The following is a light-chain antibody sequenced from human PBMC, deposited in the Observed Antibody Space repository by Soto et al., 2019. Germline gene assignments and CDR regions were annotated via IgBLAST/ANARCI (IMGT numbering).Light chain of an antibody. CDR2: DAS. J-gene: IGKJ5*01. CDR3: QQYDDLPIT. Sequence: DIQMTQSPSSLSASVGARVTITCQASQYIDKFLNWYQQKSGKAPKLLISDASNLETGVPSRFSGGGSGTDCTFTITSLQPEDVAIYYCQQYDDLPITFGQGTRLEIK. CDR1: QYIDKF. V-gene: IGKV1-33*01.